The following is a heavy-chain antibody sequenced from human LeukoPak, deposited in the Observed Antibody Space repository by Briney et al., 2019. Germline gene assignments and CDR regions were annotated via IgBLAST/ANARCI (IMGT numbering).Heavy chain of an antibody. Sequence: GRSLRLSCAASGFTFSSYAMSWVRQAPGKGLEWISVISGSGGSTYYADSVKGRFTISRDNSKNTLYLQMNSLRAEDTAVYYCAKVMMEDTSYGPHGYWGQGTLVTVSS. CDR3: AKVMMEDTSYGPHGY. J-gene: IGHJ4*02. CDR2: ISGSGGST. D-gene: IGHD2/OR15-2a*01. V-gene: IGHV3-23*01. CDR1: GFTFSSYA.